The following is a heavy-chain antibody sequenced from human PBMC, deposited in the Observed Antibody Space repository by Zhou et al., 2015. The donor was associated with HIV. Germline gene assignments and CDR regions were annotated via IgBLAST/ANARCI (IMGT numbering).Heavy chain of an antibody. J-gene: IGHJ4*02. CDR2: IIPILGIA. CDR3: AVGEFGGVIVEPGDYFDY. D-gene: IGHD3-16*02. CDR1: GGTFSSYT. V-gene: IGHV1-69*02. Sequence: QVQLVQSGAEVKKPGSSVKVSCKASGGTFSSYTISWVRQAPGQGLEWMGRIIPILGIANYAQKFQGRVTITADKSTSTAYMELSSLRSEDTAVYYCAVGEFGGVIVEPGDYFDYWGQGTLVTVSS.